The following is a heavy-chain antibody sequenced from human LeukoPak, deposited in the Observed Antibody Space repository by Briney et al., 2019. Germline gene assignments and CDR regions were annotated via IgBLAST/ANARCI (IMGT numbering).Heavy chain of an antibody. Sequence: PSETLSLTCTVSGGXFSSSNYYWGWIRQPPGKGLEWIGSIYYSGSTYYNPSLKSRVTISLDTSKTQFSLKLSSVTAADMAVYYCARQGDYWGQGTLVTVSS. J-gene: IGHJ4*02. CDR3: ARQGDY. V-gene: IGHV4-39*01. CDR2: IYYSGST. CDR1: GGXFSSSNYY.